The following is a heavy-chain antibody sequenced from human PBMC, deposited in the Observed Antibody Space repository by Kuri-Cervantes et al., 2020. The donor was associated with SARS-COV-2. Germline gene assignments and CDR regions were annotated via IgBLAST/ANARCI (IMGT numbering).Heavy chain of an antibody. CDR1: GYSISSGYY. D-gene: IGHD3-16*01. CDR3: ARGEYSYAPDFDS. Sequence: ESLKISCAVSGYSISSGYYWGWIRQPPGKGLGWIGSIYHSGSTYYNPSLKSRVTISLDRSKSQFSLNLDTVTAADTAVYYCARGEYSYAPDFDSWGQGTLVTVSS. J-gene: IGHJ4*02. V-gene: IGHV4-38-2*01. CDR2: IYHSGST.